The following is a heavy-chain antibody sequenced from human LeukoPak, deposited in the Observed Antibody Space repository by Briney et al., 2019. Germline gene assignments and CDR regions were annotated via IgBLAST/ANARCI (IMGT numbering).Heavy chain of an antibody. Sequence: PGGSLRLFCAASGFTFSDYYMSWIRQAPGKGLEWVSYISSSSSYTNYADSVKGRFTISRDNAKNSLYLQMNSLRAEDTAVYYCARAGNWNQPFDYWGQGTLVTVSS. V-gene: IGHV3-11*06. D-gene: IGHD1-1*01. CDR2: ISSSSSYT. CDR3: ARAGNWNQPFDY. J-gene: IGHJ4*02. CDR1: GFTFSDYY.